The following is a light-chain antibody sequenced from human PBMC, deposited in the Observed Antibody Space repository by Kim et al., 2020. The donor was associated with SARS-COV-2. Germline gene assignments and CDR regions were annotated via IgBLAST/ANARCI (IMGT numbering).Light chain of an antibody. CDR2: KVS. CDR3: MQGTHWYT. Sequence: DVVMTQSPLSLPVTLGQPASISCSSSESLLHSDGNTYLGWFQQRPGQSPRRLIYKVSNRDSGVPDRFSGSGSGTDFTLKISRVEAEDVGVYYCMQGTHWYTFGQGTKLEIK. CDR1: ESLLHSDGNTY. J-gene: IGKJ2*01. V-gene: IGKV2-30*02.